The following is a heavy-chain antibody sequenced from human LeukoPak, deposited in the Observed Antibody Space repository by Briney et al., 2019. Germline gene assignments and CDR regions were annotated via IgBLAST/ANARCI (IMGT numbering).Heavy chain of an antibody. Sequence: GGSLRLSRATSGFTFSSYAMSWVRQAPGKGLEWVSVISGNGGVTYYADSVKGRFTISRDNSKNTLYLQMNSLRAEDTAVYYCAKEANYVWGTYRYTLFDYWGQGTLVTVSS. D-gene: IGHD3-16*02. J-gene: IGHJ4*02. V-gene: IGHV3-23*01. CDR1: GFTFSSYA. CDR3: AKEANYVWGTYRYTLFDY. CDR2: ISGNGGVT.